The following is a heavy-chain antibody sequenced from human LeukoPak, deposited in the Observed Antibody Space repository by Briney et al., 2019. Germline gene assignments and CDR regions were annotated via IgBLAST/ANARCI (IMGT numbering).Heavy chain of an antibody. V-gene: IGHV3-13*01. D-gene: IGHD1-26*01. J-gene: IGHJ4*02. Sequence: PGGSLRLSVTASGFPLSNFAMPWVRQATGKGLKWVSAIGTAGDTFYPGSVKGRFTISRENAKNSLYLQMNNLRAEDTAVYYCARQMTPHGNFDYWGQGTLVTVSS. CDR3: ARQMTPHGNFDY. CDR2: IGTAGDT. CDR1: GFPLSNFA.